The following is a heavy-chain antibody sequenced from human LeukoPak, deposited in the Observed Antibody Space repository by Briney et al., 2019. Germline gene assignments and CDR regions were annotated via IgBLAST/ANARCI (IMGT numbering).Heavy chain of an antibody. CDR2: MNPNSGNT. J-gene: IGHJ4*02. CDR1: GYTFTSYD. CDR3: CSVIIDGYFDY. Sequence: ASVKVSCKASGYTFTSYDINWVRQATGQGLEWMGWMNPNSGNTGYAQKFQGRVTITRNTSISTAYMELSSLRSEDTAVYYCCSVIIDGYFDYWGRGTLVTVSS. V-gene: IGHV1-8*03. D-gene: IGHD3-3*01.